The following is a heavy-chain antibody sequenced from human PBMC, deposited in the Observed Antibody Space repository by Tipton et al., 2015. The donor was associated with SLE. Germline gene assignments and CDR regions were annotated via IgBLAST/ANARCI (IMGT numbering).Heavy chain of an antibody. J-gene: IGHJ4*02. D-gene: IGHD2-15*01. V-gene: IGHV4-39*07. Sequence: GLVKPSGTLSLTCTVSGGSISSSSYYWGWIRQPPGKGLEWIGSIYYSGSTYYNPSLKSRVTISVDTSKNQFSLKLSSVTAADTAVYYCARQGSGGWWDYWGQGTLVTVSS. CDR3: ARQGSGGWWDY. CDR1: GGSISSSSYY. CDR2: IYYSGST.